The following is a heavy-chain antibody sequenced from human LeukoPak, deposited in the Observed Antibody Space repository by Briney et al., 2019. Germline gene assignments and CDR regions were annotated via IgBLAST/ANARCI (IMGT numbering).Heavy chain of an antibody. J-gene: IGHJ3*02. CDR2: ISSNGGST. CDR1: GFTFSSYA. V-gene: IGHV3-64*01. CDR3: AKRGPASDYYYKGGFDI. D-gene: IGHD3-22*01. Sequence: GGSLRLSCAASGFTFSSYAMHWVRQAPGKGLEFVSAISSNGGSTYYANSVKGRFTISRDNAKNSLYLQMNSLRADDTAVYYCAKRGPASDYYYKGGFDIWGQGTMVTVSS.